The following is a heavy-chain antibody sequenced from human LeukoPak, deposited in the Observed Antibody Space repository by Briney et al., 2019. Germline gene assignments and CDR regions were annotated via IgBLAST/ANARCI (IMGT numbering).Heavy chain of an antibody. CDR1: GLTFLSNW. CDR2: INSDGSMT. D-gene: IGHD3-16*01. J-gene: IGHJ4*02. CDR3: ARDSLTAPGDIDY. Sequence: GRFLRVSCATAGLTFLSNWIPWVSLAAGYGLAWLSLINSDGSMTTYADSVKGRFTVSRDNAKSTLYLQMNSLRAEDTAVYYCARDSLTAPGDIDYWGQGTLVTVSS. V-gene: IGHV3-74*01.